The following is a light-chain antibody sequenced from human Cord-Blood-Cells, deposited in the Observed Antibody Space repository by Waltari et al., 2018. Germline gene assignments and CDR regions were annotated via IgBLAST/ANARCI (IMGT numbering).Light chain of an antibody. J-gene: IGKJ4*01. Sequence: DIQMTQSPSSLSASVGDRVTITCQASQDISNYLNWYQQKPGKAPKLLIYDASNLETGVPSRFSGSGSGTDVTFTISSLQPEDIATYYCQQYDNLTFGGGTKVEIK. CDR2: DAS. CDR1: QDISNY. CDR3: QQYDNLT. V-gene: IGKV1-33*01.